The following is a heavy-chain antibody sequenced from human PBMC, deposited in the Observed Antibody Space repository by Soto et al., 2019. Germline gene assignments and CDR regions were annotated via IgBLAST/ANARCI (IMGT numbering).Heavy chain of an antibody. CDR3: AKLYTSDAFDI. J-gene: IGHJ3*02. CDR2: IIPILGIA. Sequence: QVQLVQSGAEVKKPGSSVKVSCKASGGTFSSYTISWVRQAPGQGLEWIGRIIPILGIANYAQKFQGRVTITADKSTSTAYMELSSLRSEDTAVYYCAKLYTSDAFDIWGQGTMVTVSS. V-gene: IGHV1-69*02. CDR1: GGTFSSYT.